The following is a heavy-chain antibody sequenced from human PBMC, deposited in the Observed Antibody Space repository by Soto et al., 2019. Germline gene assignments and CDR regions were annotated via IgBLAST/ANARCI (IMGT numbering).Heavy chain of an antibody. D-gene: IGHD4-17*01. CDR1: GYTFTSYG. CDR3: ARRETDYGDFLPLLY. V-gene: IGHV1-18*01. Sequence: QVQLVQSGAEVKKPEASVKVSCKASGYTFTSYGISCVRQAPVQGLEWMGWISAYNGNTNYAQKLQGRVTMTTDTSKRTAYMELRSLRSADTAVYYCARRETDYGDFLPLLYWGQGTLETVSS. CDR2: ISAYNGNT. J-gene: IGHJ4*02.